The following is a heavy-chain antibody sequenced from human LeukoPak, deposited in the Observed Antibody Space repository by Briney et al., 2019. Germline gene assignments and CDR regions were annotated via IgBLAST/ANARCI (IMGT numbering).Heavy chain of an antibody. Sequence: PSQTLSLTCTVSGGSISSGNYYWTWIRQPAGKGLEWIGRIYTSGGTDYNPSLKNPVTISIDTPKNQFSLKLRFVTAADTAVYYCAREFSGVDTSGYYVFDYWGQGTLVTVSS. V-gene: IGHV4-61*02. CDR2: IYTSGGT. CDR1: GGSISSGNYY. J-gene: IGHJ4*02. CDR3: AREFSGVDTSGYYVFDY. D-gene: IGHD3-22*01.